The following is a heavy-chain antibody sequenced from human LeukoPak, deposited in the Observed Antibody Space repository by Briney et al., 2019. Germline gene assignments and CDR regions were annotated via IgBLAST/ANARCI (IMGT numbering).Heavy chain of an antibody. Sequence: GGSLRLSCAASGFTFRTYGMNWVRQAPGKGLEWVAVIWSDGSDKYYADSVKGRFTISRDNSKNTLYLQMNSLRAEDTAVYYCAKRQWLEHFDYWGQGTLVTVSS. CDR3: AKRQWLEHFDY. V-gene: IGHV3-33*06. CDR2: IWSDGSDK. J-gene: IGHJ4*02. CDR1: GFTFRTYG. D-gene: IGHD6-19*01.